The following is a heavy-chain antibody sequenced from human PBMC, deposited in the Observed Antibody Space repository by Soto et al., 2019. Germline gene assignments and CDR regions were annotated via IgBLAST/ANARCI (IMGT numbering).Heavy chain of an antibody. CDR2: VNSDESTT. V-gene: IGHV3-74*01. CDR3: ARIIVATTNPFDY. D-gene: IGHD5-12*01. J-gene: IGHJ4*02. Sequence: PGGSLGLACAASGVAFRSYGMHWVRQVPGKGLVWVSRVNSDESTTSYADSVKGRYTISRDNAKNTLYLQMNSLRAEDTAVYYCARIIVATTNPFDYWGQGT. CDR1: GVAFRSYG.